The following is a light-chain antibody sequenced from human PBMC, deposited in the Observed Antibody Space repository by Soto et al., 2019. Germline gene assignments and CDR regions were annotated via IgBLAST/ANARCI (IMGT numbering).Light chain of an antibody. CDR1: ENVKNR. V-gene: IGKV3-15*01. Sequence: EKVMTQSPATLSVSPGERATLSCRASENVKNRLAWYQQKPGQAPRLLIYDAFTRATGIPARFSGSASGTEFTLTISSLQSEDFAVYYCQQYDDWPLTLGGGTKGEIK. CDR2: DAF. CDR3: QQYDDWPLT. J-gene: IGKJ4*01.